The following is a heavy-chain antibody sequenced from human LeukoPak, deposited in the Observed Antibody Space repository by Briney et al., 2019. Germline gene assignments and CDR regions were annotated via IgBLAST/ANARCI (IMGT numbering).Heavy chain of an antibody. Sequence: SETLFLTCTVSGGSISSYYWSWIRQPAGKGLEWIGRIYTSGSTNYNPSLKSRVTMSVDTSKNQFSLKLSSVTAADTAVYYCAREFQPYSSGWYYFDYWGQGTLVTVSS. J-gene: IGHJ4*02. D-gene: IGHD6-19*01. CDR3: AREFQPYSSGWYYFDY. CDR1: GGSISSYY. V-gene: IGHV4-4*07. CDR2: IYTSGST.